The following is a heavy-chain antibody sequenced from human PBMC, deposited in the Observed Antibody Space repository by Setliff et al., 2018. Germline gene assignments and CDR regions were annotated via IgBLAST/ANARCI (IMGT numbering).Heavy chain of an antibody. CDR2: ISAYNGNT. D-gene: IGHD3-22*01. J-gene: IGHJ4*02. CDR1: GYTFTSYG. Sequence: ASVKVSCKASGYTFTSYGISWVRQAPGQGLEWMGWISAYNGNTNYAQKLQGRVTMTTDTSTSTAYMELNSLGSDDTAVYYCARDRDNYDSSGYFVYWGQGTLVTVSS. CDR3: ARDRDNYDSSGYFVY. V-gene: IGHV1-18*01.